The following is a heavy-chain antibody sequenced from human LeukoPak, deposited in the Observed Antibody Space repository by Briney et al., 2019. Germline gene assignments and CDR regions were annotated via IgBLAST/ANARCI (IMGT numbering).Heavy chain of an antibody. CDR2: IYYSGST. Sequence: SETLSLTYTVCGGSINSYYWRWIRQPPGKRLEWIGHIYYSGSTNYNPSLKSRVTISVDTSKNQFSLKLSSVTAADTAVYYCASRSSIWSGYQDTLSYFDSWGQGTMVTVSS. J-gene: IGHJ4*02. CDR3: ASRSSIWSGYQDTLSYFDS. V-gene: IGHV4-59*01. CDR1: GGSINSYY. D-gene: IGHD3-3*01.